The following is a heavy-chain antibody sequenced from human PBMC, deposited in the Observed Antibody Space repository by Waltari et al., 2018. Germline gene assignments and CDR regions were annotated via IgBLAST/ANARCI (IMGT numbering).Heavy chain of an antibody. CDR2: IYYSGST. D-gene: IGHD3-10*01. CDR1: GGSISSYY. Sequence: QVQLQESGPGLVKPSETLSLTCTVSGGSISSYYWSWIRQPPGKGLEWIGYIYYSGSTNYNPSLKSRVTISVDTSKNQFSLKLSSVTAADKAVYYCARQGSGEDYWGQGTLVTVSS. CDR3: ARQGSGEDY. V-gene: IGHV4-59*08. J-gene: IGHJ4*02.